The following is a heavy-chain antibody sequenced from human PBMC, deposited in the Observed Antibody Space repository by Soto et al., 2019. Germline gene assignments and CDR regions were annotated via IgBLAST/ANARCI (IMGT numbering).Heavy chain of an antibody. D-gene: IGHD3-3*01. Sequence: QVQLQESGPGLVKPSQTLSLTCTLSGGSISSGGYYWNWIRQHPGKGLEWIGYSYYSGSTHYNPSLQSRVTISVDTSKNQFSLKLRSVTAADTAVYFCARGRRFLEWSGPCDYWGQGTLVTVSS. J-gene: IGHJ4*02. V-gene: IGHV4-31*03. CDR1: GGSISSGGYY. CDR3: ARGRRFLEWSGPCDY. CDR2: SYYSGST.